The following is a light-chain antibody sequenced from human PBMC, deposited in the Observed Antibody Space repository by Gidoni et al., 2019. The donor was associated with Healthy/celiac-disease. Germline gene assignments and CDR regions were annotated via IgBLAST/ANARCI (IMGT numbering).Light chain of an antibody. V-gene: IGKV1-39*01. CDR2: AAS. Sequence: DIQMTQSPSSLSASVGDRVTITCRASQSISSYLNWYQQKPGKAPKLLIYAASSLQSGVPSRFSGSGSGKDFNLTISSLQPEDFATYYCQQSYSTPSFGGGTKVEIK. CDR1: QSISSY. CDR3: QQSYSTPS. J-gene: IGKJ4*01.